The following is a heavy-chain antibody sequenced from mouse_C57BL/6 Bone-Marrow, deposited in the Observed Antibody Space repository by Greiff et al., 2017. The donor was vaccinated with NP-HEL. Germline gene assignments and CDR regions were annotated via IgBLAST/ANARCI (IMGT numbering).Heavy chain of an antibody. Sequence: QVQLQQPGAELVMPGASVKLSCKASGYTFTSYWMHWVKQRPGQGLEWIGEIDPSDSYTNYNQKFKGKSTLTVDKSASTAYMQLSSLTSEDSAVYCCARGFAYWGQGTLVTVSA. J-gene: IGHJ3*01. CDR2: IDPSDSYT. CDR3: ARGFAY. V-gene: IGHV1-69*01. CDR1: GYTFTSYW.